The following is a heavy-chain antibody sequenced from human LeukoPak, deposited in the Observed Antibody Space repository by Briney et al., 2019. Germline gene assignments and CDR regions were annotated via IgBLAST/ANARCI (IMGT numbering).Heavy chain of an antibody. J-gene: IGHJ4*02. CDR2: INSDGSST. Sequence: GSLRLSCAASGFTFSSYWMHWVRQAPGKGLVWVSRINSDGSSTSYADSVKGRFTISRGNARDTLYLQMNSLRAEDTAVYYYVRPYSSGRWYFVYSVQGKLVTVSS. D-gene: IGHD6-19*01. CDR1: GFTFSSYW. CDR3: VRPYSSGRWYFVY. V-gene: IGHV3-74*01.